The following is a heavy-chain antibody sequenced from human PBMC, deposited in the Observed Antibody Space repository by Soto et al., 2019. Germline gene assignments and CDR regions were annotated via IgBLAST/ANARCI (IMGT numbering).Heavy chain of an antibody. CDR1: GFTFSSYW. CDR3: ARDQAIFGVVTCRFDY. D-gene: IGHD3-3*01. V-gene: IGHV3-7*01. J-gene: IGHJ4*02. Sequence: GGSLRLSCVASGFTFSSYWMNWVRQAPGKGLEWVADINPDGSEKYFVDSVMGRFTVSRDNAKNSLYLQMNSLRAEDTAVYYCARDQAIFGVVTCRFDYWGQGTLVTVSS. CDR2: INPDGSEK.